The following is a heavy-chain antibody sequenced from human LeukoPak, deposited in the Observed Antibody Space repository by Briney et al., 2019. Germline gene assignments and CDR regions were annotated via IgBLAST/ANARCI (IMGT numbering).Heavy chain of an antibody. J-gene: IGHJ6*03. V-gene: IGHV4-59*01. CDR1: GGSISSYY. CDR2: IYYSGST. CDR3: ARDARGRGPPGVDYYYYYYMDV. D-gene: IGHD5-24*01. Sequence: SETLSLTCTVSGGSISSYYWSWIRQPPGKGLEWIGYIYYSGSTNYNPSLKSRVTISVDTSKNQFSLKLSSVTAADTAVYYCARDARGRGPPGVDYYYYYYMDVWGKGTTVTVSS.